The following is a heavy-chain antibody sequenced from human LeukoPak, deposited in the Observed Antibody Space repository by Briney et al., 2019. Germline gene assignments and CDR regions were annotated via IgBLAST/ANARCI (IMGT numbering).Heavy chain of an antibody. Sequence: GGSLRLSCAASGFTFTSYAMNWVRQAPGKGLEWVSAISGSGGSTYYADSVKGRFTISRDNSKNTLYLQVNSLRAEDTAVYYCAKGDYPRPFDYWGQGALVTVSS. CDR1: GFTFTSYA. V-gene: IGHV3-23*01. D-gene: IGHD4-17*01. CDR2: ISGSGGST. CDR3: AKGDYPRPFDY. J-gene: IGHJ4*02.